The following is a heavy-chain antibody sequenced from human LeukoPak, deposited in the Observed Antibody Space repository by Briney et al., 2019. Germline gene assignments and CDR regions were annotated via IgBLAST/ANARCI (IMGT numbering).Heavy chain of an antibody. V-gene: IGHV4-39*01. CDR1: GGSVSSSNYY. J-gene: IGHJ4*02. CDR2: VYYSGST. CDR3: PRHKAQHTIDY. D-gene: IGHD2-2*01. Sequence: PSETLSLTCIVSGGSVSSSNYYWGWIREPPGKGLEWIGSVYYSGSTYYNPSLKSRVTISVYTSKNQFSLKLSSATAADTAVYYCPRHKAQHTIDYWGQGTLVTVSS.